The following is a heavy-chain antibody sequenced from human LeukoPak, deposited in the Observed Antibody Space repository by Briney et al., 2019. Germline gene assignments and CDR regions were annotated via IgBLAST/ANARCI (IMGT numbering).Heavy chain of an antibody. Sequence: TGGSLRLSCAASGFIFSAYEMNWVRQAPGKGLEWLSYISGSGDTIYYAESVKGRFTISRDNAQNSLYLQMNSLRAEDTAVYYCVSAYGGLLDHWGQGTLVTVSS. V-gene: IGHV3-48*03. D-gene: IGHD3-16*01. CDR1: GFIFSAYE. J-gene: IGHJ4*02. CDR2: ISGSGDTI. CDR3: VSAYGGLLDH.